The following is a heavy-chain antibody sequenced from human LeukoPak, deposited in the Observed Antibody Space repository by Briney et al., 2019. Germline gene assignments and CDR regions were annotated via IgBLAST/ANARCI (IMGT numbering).Heavy chain of an antibody. CDR2: ISYDGSNK. CDR1: GFTFSSYG. D-gene: IGHD6-19*01. Sequence: GGSLRLSCAASGFTFSSYGMHWVRQAPGKGLEWVAVISYDGSNKYYADSVKGRFTISRDNSKNTLYLQMNSLRAEDTAVYYCANTGVYSSGWPFDYWGQGTLVPVSS. V-gene: IGHV3-30*18. J-gene: IGHJ4*02. CDR3: ANTGVYSSGWPFDY.